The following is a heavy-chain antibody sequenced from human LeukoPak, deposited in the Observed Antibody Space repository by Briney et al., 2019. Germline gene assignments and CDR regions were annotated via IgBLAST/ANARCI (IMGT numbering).Heavy chain of an antibody. V-gene: IGHV4-59*01. CDR2: ISNSGST. D-gene: IGHD1-1*01. CDR3: VRLQPNTGEWAFDI. Sequence: SETLSLICTVSGGSISSYYWSWIRQPPGEGLEWIGYISNSGSTNYNPSLKSRVTISVDTSKNQLSLKLSSVTAADTAVYHCVRLQPNTGEWAFDIWGQGTMVSVSS. J-gene: IGHJ3*02. CDR1: GGSISSYY.